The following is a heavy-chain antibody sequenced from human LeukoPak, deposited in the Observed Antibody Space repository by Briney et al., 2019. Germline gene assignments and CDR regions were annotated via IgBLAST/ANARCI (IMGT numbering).Heavy chain of an antibody. CDR3: AKDLAVAGTGYCGMDV. Sequence: GRSLRLSCAASGFTFDDYAMHWVRQAPGKGLEWVSGISWNSGSIGYADSVKGRFTISRDNAKNSLYLQMNSLRAEDTALYYCAKDLAVAGTGYCGMDVWGQGTTVTVSS. CDR2: ISWNSGSI. J-gene: IGHJ6*02. V-gene: IGHV3-9*01. CDR1: GFTFDDYA. D-gene: IGHD6-19*01.